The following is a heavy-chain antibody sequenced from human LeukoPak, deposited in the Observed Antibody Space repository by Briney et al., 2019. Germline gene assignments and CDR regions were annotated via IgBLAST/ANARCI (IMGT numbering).Heavy chain of an antibody. Sequence: ASVKVSCKASGYTFTSYGISWVRQAPGQGLEWMGWISAYNGNTNYAQKLQGRVTMTTDTSTSTAYMELRSLRSDDTAVYYCARGLIAARPGGWFDPWGQGTLVTVSS. CDR3: ARGLIAARPGGWFDP. J-gene: IGHJ5*02. D-gene: IGHD6-6*01. CDR1: GYTFTSYG. CDR2: ISAYNGNT. V-gene: IGHV1-18*01.